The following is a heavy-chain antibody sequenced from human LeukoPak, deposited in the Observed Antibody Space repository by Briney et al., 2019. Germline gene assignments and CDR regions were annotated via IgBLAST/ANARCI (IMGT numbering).Heavy chain of an antibody. V-gene: IGHV3-66*01. CDR2: IYSGGST. D-gene: IGHD4-17*01. Sequence: GGSLRLSCAASGFIVSSNYMSWVRQAPGKGLEWVSVIYSGGSTYYADSVKGRFTISRDNSKNTLYLQMNSLRAEDTAVYYCARVTVTYTYYFDYWGQGTLVTVSS. CDR3: ARVTVTYTYYFDY. J-gene: IGHJ4*02. CDR1: GFIVSSNY.